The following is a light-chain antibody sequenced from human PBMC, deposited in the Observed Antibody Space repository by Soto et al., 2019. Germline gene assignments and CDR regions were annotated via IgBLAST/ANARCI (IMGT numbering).Light chain of an antibody. CDR3: GSYTSSRTYV. V-gene: IGLV2-18*02. J-gene: IGLJ1*01. CDR2: EVS. Sequence: QSVLTQPPSVSGSPGQSVAISCTGTSSDVGSYNRVSWYQQPPGTAPKVMIYEVSNRPSGVPDRFSGSKSGNTASLTISGLQAEDEADYYCGSYTSSRTYVFGTGTKVTVL. CDR1: SSDVGSYNR.